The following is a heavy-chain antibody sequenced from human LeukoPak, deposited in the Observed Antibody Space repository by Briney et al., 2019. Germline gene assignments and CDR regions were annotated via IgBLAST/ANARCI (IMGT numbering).Heavy chain of an antibody. CDR2: TYYRSKRYN. D-gene: IGHD6-19*01. Sequence: SQTLSLTCAISGDSVSRNSAAWNWIRQSPSRGLEWLGRTYYRSKRYNDYAVSVKSRVTINPDTSKNQFSLQLNSVTPEDTAVYYCASSPYSSGWYLWFDPWGQGTLVTVSS. CDR3: ASSPYSSGWYLWFDP. CDR1: GDSVSRNSAA. J-gene: IGHJ5*02. V-gene: IGHV6-1*01.